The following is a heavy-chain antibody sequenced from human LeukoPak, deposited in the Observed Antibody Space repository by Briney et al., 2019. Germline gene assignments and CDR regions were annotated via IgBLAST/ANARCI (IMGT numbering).Heavy chain of an antibody. V-gene: IGHV3-48*01. CDR1: GFTFSSYN. J-gene: IGHJ4*02. CDR3: ARVRLGKSSIADY. Sequence: HPGGSLRLSCAASGFTFSSYNMNWVRQAPGKGLEWVSYISSSSSTIYYADSVKGRFTIFRDNAKNSLYLQMNSLRAEDTGVYYCARVRLGKSSIADYWGQGALVTVSS. D-gene: IGHD3-16*01. CDR2: ISSSSSTI.